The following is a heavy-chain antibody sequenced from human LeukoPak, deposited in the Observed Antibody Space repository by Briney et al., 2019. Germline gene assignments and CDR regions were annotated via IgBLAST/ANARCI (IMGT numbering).Heavy chain of an antibody. CDR3: ARHTSDWYKEGAN. V-gene: IGHV3-7*01. Sequence: GGSLRLSCAASGFAFSYYWMNWVRQAPGKGREWVANIKQDGSEKSYVDSGKGRFTISRDNAKNTLYLQMTTLRAEDTAVYFCARHTSDWYKEGANWGQGTPVTVSS. J-gene: IGHJ4*02. CDR2: IKQDGSEK. CDR1: GFAFSYYW. D-gene: IGHD6-19*01.